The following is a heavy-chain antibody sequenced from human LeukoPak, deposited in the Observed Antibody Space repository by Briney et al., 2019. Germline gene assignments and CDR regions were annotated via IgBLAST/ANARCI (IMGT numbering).Heavy chain of an antibody. CDR2: IHPEGNEK. Sequence: GGSLRLSCAVSGFSFTNFWMSWVRQAPGRGLEWVANIHPEGNEKYHVESVKGRFTISRDNTKNLLFLQMNGLRVEDTAVYYCARGDAFSGDHWGQGTLVTVSS. V-gene: IGHV3-7*04. CDR3: ARGDAFSGDH. CDR1: GFSFTNFW. J-gene: IGHJ4*02.